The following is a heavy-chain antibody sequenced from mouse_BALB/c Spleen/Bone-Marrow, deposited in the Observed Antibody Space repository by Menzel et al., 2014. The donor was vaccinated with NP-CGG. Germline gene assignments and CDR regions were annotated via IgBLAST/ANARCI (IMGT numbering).Heavy chain of an antibody. D-gene: IGHD2-14*01. Sequence: VKLMESGAELARPGASVKMSCKASGYTFTSYTMHWVKPRPGQGLEWIGYINPSSGYTNYNQKFKDKATLTADKSSSTAYMQLSSLTSEDSAVYYCARAAYYRYDEGAWFAYWGQGTLVTVSA. CDR1: GYTFTSYT. J-gene: IGHJ3*01. CDR2: INPSSGYT. V-gene: IGHV1-4*01. CDR3: ARAAYYRYDEGAWFAY.